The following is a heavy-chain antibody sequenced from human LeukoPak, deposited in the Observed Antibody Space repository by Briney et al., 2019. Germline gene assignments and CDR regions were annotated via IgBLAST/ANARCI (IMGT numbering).Heavy chain of an antibody. V-gene: IGHV3-23*01. CDR1: GFTVSAYA. CDR2: IYDDNT. CDR3: AARKVRGVGFYLDY. Sequence: GGSLRLSCAASGFTVSAYAMAWVRQAPGKGLEWVSTIYDDNTYYADSVKGRFAISTDNSKNTLYLQMNSLRVEDTAVYFCAARKVRGVGFYLDYWGQGTLVTVSS. D-gene: IGHD3-10*01. J-gene: IGHJ4*02.